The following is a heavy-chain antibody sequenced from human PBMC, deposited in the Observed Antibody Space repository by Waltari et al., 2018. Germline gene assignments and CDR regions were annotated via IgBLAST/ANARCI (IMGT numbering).Heavy chain of an antibody. J-gene: IGHJ4*02. CDR1: GFTFSSHH. V-gene: IGHV3-48*02. CDR3: ARTLPDYTSGWYGALFDY. CDR2: IRNTSGTI. D-gene: IGHD6-19*01. Sequence: EVQLVESGGGLVQPGGSLRLSCAASGFTFSSHHMNWVRQAPGKELEGGSDIRNTSGTIYYGDSVKGRFTISRDNAKNSLYLQMNSLRDEDTAVYYCARTLPDYTSGWYGALFDYLGQGTLVTVSS.